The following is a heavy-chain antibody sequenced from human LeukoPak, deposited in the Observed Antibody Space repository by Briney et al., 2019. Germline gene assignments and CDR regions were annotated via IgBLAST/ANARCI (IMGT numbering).Heavy chain of an antibody. Sequence: GGSLRLSCAASGFTFNNYWMHWVRQAPGKGLVWVARTNTHGTSANYADSVKGRFIISRDNANNTLYLQMSGLRDEDTGVYYALAGYYYYYMDVWGKGTTVTVSS. CDR3: LAGYYYYYMDV. CDR1: GFTFNNYW. CDR2: TNTHGTSA. D-gene: IGHD6-13*01. J-gene: IGHJ6*03. V-gene: IGHV3-74*01.